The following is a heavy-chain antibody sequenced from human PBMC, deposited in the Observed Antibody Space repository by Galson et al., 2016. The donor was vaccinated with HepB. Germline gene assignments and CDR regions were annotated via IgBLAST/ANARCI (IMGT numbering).Heavy chain of an antibody. CDR2: ITGSGATT. CDR1: GFSFSTSG. D-gene: IGHD3-16*01. J-gene: IGHJ4*02. CDR3: GKHGGFDY. Sequence: SGAEVKKPGEPLKISCAASGFSFSTSGMSWVRQTPGRGLEWVSGITGSGATTHYADSVKGRFTISRDNSKNTLYLYMNSLRAEDTAVYYCGKHGGFDYWGQGALVTVSS. V-gene: IGHV3-23*01.